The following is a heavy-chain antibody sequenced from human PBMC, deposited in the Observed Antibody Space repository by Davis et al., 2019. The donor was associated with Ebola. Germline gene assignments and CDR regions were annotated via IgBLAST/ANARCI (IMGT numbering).Heavy chain of an antibody. CDR3: ASESLITRFSLDS. J-gene: IGHJ4*02. V-gene: IGHV4-30-4*01. CDR2: IYYSGIT. Sequence: MPSETLSLTCTASGASVNSGDYYWSWIRQAPGKGLEWIGYIYYSGITYYNPSLKSRLTILIDTSKNQFSLQLKSITAADTAVYYCASESLITRFSLDSWGQGTLATVSS. CDR1: GASVNSGDYY. D-gene: IGHD3-16*01.